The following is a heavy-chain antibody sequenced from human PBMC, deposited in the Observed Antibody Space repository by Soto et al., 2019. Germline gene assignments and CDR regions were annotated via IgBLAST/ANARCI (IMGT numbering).Heavy chain of an antibody. D-gene: IGHD4-4*01. CDR1: GYSFTSYW. V-gene: IGHV5-51*01. CDR2: IYRGDSDT. Sequence: GESPKIPRKSPGYSFTSYWNAWGRQIPGKGLEWMGIIYRGDSDTRYSPSFQGQVTISSEKSISTACLQWSSLKASDTAMYYCARSISNPISFYYYCGMDVWGQGTRVTSP. CDR3: ARSISNPISFYYYCGMDV. J-gene: IGHJ6*02.